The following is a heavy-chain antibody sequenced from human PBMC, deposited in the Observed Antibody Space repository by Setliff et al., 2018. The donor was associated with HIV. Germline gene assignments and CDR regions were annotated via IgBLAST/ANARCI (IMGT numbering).Heavy chain of an antibody. CDR3: ARQHPNSLES. CDR2: ISAYNGNT. Sequence: GASVKVSCKASGYTFTSYGISWVRQAPGQGLEWMGWISAYNGNTNIPQRFRGRVTMTRDTSINTAYMELSGLRSDDTAVYYCARQHPNSLESWGQGTPVTVSS. V-gene: IGHV1-18*01. D-gene: IGHD2-8*01. J-gene: IGHJ4*02. CDR1: GYTFTSYG.